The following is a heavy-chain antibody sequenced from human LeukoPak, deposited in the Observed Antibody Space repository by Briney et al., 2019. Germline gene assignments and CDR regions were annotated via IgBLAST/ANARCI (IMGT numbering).Heavy chain of an antibody. CDR3: ARAFRHRYGSGSYYLDY. D-gene: IGHD3-10*01. CDR2: IYLRGNT. J-gene: IGHJ4*02. CDR1: GGSISSSNW. V-gene: IGHV4-4*02. Sequence: PSETLSLTCAISGGSISSSNWWTWVRQPPGKGLEWVGEIYLRGNTNYNPSLESRVTISVDESKTQLSLRLESVTAADTAVYYCARAFRHRYGSGSYYLDYWGQGTLVTVSS.